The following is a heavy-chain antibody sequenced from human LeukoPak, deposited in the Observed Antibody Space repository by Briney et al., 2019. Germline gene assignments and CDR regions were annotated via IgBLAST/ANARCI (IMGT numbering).Heavy chain of an antibody. V-gene: IGHV4-39*02. CDR2: IYYSGST. CDR3: AKRDDSGGNLVDL. Sequence: SETLSHTCTVSGGSIRSGSHYWVWIRQPPGKGLEWIGSIYYSGSTYYNSSLENRVTISIDTSKNHFSLRLRSLSAADTSVYYCAKRDDSGGNLVDLWGQGTLVTVSS. J-gene: IGHJ4*02. CDR1: GGSIRSGSHY. D-gene: IGHD3-22*01.